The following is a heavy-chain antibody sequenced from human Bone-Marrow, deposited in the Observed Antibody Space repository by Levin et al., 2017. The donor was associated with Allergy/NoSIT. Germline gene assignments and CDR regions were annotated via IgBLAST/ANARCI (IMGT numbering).Heavy chain of an antibody. CDR1: GGSISSYY. CDR3: ARAVYYDSSGWLVYYFDY. V-gene: IGHV4-59*01. Sequence: PSETLSLTCTVSGGSISSYYWSWIRQPPGKGLEWIGYIYYSGSTNYNPSLKSRVTISVDTSKNQFSLKLSSVTAADTAVYYCARAVYYDSSGWLVYYFDYWGQGTLVTVSS. D-gene: IGHD3-22*01. J-gene: IGHJ4*02. CDR2: IYYSGST.